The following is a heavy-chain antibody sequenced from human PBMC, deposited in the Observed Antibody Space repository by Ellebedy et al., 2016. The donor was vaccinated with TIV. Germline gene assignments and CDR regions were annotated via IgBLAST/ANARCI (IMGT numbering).Heavy chain of an antibody. D-gene: IGHD6-19*01. Sequence: AASVKVSCKASGYNFIDYVMHWVRQAPGQRLEWMGWINTGNGNTKYSQNFQGRVTITRGTSESTTYIELNRLRSEDTAVYNCARIKFDSGWNYDNWGQGTLVAVSS. J-gene: IGHJ4*02. V-gene: IGHV1-3*04. CDR2: INTGNGNT. CDR3: ARIKFDSGWNYDN. CDR1: GYNFIDYV.